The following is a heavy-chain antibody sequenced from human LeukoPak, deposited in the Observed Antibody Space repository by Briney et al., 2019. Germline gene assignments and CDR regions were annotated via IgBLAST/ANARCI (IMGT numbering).Heavy chain of an antibody. CDR3: ARVGSSYYGSGSYFGSDNWFDP. Sequence: SETLSLTCTVSGGSISSYYWSWIRQPPGKGLEWIGYIYYSGSTNYNPSLKSRVTISVDTSKNQFSLKLSSVTAADTAVYYCARVGSSYYGSGSYFGSDNWFDPWGQGTLVTVS. CDR2: IYYSGST. J-gene: IGHJ5*02. D-gene: IGHD3-10*01. V-gene: IGHV4-59*01. CDR1: GGSISSYY.